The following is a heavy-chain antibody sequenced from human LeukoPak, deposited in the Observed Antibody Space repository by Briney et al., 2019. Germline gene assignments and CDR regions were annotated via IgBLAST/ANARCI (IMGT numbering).Heavy chain of an antibody. Sequence: NSGESLQISCQGSGYSFTSYWIGWVRQLPGKGLEWMGIIYPGDSDTRYSPSFQGQVTISADKSISTAYLQWSSLKASDTATYYCARQERVVAYDAFDIWGQGTMVTVSS. D-gene: IGHD2-15*01. CDR1: GYSFTSYW. V-gene: IGHV5-51*01. CDR2: IYPGDSDT. CDR3: ARQERVVAYDAFDI. J-gene: IGHJ3*02.